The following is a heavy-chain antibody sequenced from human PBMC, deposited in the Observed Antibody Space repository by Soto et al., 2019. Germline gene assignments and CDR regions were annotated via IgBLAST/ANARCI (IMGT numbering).Heavy chain of an antibody. D-gene: IGHD5-18*01. V-gene: IGHV1-3*01. J-gene: IGHJ4*02. CDR2: VNAGNGYT. Sequence: QVHLVQSGAEVKKPGDSVKVSCRSSGYTFTSNAIHWVRQAPGQSLEWMGWVNAGNGYTKYLQNFQGRVNISSDTSASTAYMELNSLRSEDTAVYYCARGAHTYGYVFDYWGQGTLVTVSS. CDR1: GYTFTSNA. CDR3: ARGAHTYGYVFDY.